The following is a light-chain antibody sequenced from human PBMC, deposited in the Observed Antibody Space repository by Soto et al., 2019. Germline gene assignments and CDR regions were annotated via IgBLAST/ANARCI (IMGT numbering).Light chain of an antibody. CDR3: QQYNSYSQWT. CDR1: QSVRTN. V-gene: IGKV3D-15*01. Sequence: VIKQFPDTVSVTPGATFTLSCGVSQSVRTNLAWYQQRPGQAPRLLIHDSSTRASDIPARFSSSVSGTEFTLTISSLQPDDFATYYCQQYNSYSQWTFGQGTKVDI. J-gene: IGKJ1*01. CDR2: DSS.